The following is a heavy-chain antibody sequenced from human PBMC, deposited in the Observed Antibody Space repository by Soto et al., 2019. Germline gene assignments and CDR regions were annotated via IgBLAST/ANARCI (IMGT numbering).Heavy chain of an antibody. V-gene: IGHV3-30*18. CDR3: AKDREDYSYFDY. D-gene: IGHD1-26*01. Sequence: GGSLRLSCAASGFTFSSYGMHWVRQAPGEGLEWVAVISYDGSNKYYADSVKGRFTISRDNSKNTLYLQMNSLRAEDTAVYYCAKDREDYSYFDYWGQGTLVTVSS. J-gene: IGHJ4*02. CDR1: GFTFSSYG. CDR2: ISYDGSNK.